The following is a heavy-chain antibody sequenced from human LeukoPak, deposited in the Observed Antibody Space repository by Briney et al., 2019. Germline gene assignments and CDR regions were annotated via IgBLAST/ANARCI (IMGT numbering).Heavy chain of an antibody. CDR3: ARRVVGAVFDY. J-gene: IGHJ4*02. D-gene: IGHD1-26*01. CDR2: IHYSGST. Sequence: PSETLSLTCTVSGGSFSSSYWSWIRQPPGKGLEWIGYIHYSGSTNNNPSLMSRVTISVDTSKNQFSLKLRSVTAADTAVYYCARRVVGAVFDYWGQGTLVTVSS. V-gene: IGHV4-59*08. CDR1: GGSFSSSY.